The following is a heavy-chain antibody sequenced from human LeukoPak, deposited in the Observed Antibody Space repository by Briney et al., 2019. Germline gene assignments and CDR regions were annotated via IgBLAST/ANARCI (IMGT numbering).Heavy chain of an antibody. Sequence: SETLSLTCAVYGGSFSGYYWSWTRQPPGKGLEWIGEINHSGSTNYNPSLKSRVTISVDTSKNQFSLKLSSVTAADTAVYYCARGRGTVTTYPWFDPWGQGTLVTVSS. J-gene: IGHJ5*02. D-gene: IGHD4-17*01. CDR2: INHSGST. V-gene: IGHV4-34*01. CDR3: ARGRGTVTTYPWFDP. CDR1: GGSFSGYY.